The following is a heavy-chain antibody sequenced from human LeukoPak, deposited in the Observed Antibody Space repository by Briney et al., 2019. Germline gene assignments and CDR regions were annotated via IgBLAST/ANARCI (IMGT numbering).Heavy chain of an antibody. CDR1: GFTFSSYA. V-gene: IGHV3-30*07. CDR3: ARSVPLPTVVTPPLDY. Sequence: GGSLRLSCAASGFTFSSYAMHWVRQAPGKGLEWVAVISYDGSNKYYADSVKGRFTISRDNSKNSLYLQMNSLRAEDTAVYYCARSVPLPTVVTPPLDYWGQGTLVTVSS. J-gene: IGHJ4*02. D-gene: IGHD4-23*01. CDR2: ISYDGSNK.